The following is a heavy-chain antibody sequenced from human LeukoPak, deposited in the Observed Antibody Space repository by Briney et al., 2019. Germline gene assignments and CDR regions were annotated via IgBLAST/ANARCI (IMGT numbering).Heavy chain of an antibody. CDR3: ARTYYYGSGSYYKAPRAYYMDV. J-gene: IGHJ6*03. V-gene: IGHV1-2*02. CDR1: GYTFTGYY. D-gene: IGHD3-10*01. Sequence: GASVKVSCKASGYTFTGYYMHWVRQAPGQGLEWMGWINPNSGGTNYAQKFQGRVTMTRDTSISTAYMELSRLRSDDTAVYYCARTYYYGSGSYYKAPRAYYMDVWGKGTTVTISS. CDR2: INPNSGGT.